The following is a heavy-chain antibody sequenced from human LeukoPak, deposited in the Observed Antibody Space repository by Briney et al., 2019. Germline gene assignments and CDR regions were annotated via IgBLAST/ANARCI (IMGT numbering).Heavy chain of an antibody. CDR1: GGSITSDH. D-gene: IGHD2-21*02. CDR2: IYYSGNT. J-gene: IGHJ3*02. CDR3: ARKTDFDI. Sequence: SETLSLTCTVSGGSITSDHWNWIRQPPGKGLEWIGCIYYSGNTYYNPSLKNRVTISVDMSKNQFSLRLTSVTAADTAVYYCARKTDFDIWGQGTVVTVSS. V-gene: IGHV4-59*01.